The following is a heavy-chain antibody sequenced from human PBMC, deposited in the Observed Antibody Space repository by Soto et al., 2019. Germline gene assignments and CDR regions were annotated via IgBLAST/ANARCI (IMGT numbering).Heavy chain of an antibody. CDR1: GFTFCSYS. D-gene: IGHD6-13*01. J-gene: IGHJ4*02. V-gene: IGHV3-21*01. Sequence: PGGSLRLSCAASGFTFCSYSMNWVRQAPGKGQDWVSSISSSSSYIYYADSVKGRFTISRDNAKNSLYLQMNSLRAEVTAVYYCARFGYSSSFDYWGQGTLVTVSS. CDR2: ISSSSSYI. CDR3: ARFGYSSSFDY.